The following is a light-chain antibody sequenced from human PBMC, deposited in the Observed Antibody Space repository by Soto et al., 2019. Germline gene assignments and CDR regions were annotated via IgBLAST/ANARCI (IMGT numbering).Light chain of an antibody. CDR3: QQYVTSSPRT. V-gene: IGKV3-20*01. CDR2: GAS. CDR1: QSVSSSN. J-gene: IGKJ1*01. Sequence: PGERATLSCRASQSVSSSNFAWYQQKPAQAPRLLIYGASRRAPGIPERFSGSGSGTDFTLTISRLEPEDFAVYYCQQYVTSSPRTFGQGTKVDIK.